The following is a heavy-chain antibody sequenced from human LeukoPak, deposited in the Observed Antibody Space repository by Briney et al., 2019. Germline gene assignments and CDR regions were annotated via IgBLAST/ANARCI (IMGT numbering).Heavy chain of an antibody. D-gene: IGHD3-3*01. V-gene: IGHV3-11*01. CDR1: GFTFSDYY. CDR2: ISSSGSTI. J-gene: IGHJ3*02. Sequence: PGGSLRLSCAASGFTFSDYYMSWIRQAPGKGLEWVSYISSSGSTIYYADSVKGRFTISRDNAKNSLYLQMNSLRAEDTAVYYCARGGVRYDFWSGPPQKHDAFDIWGQGTMVTVSS. CDR3: ARGGVRYDFWSGPPQKHDAFDI.